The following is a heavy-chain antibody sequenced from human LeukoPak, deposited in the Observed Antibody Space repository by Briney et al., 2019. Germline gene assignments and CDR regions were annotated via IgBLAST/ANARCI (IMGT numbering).Heavy chain of an antibody. Sequence: SETLSLTCTVSGDSIANYYWSWIRQPAGKGLEYIGRIFSSGVTHYNPSLKSRVTISLDKTKNQFSLSLPSVTAADTAVYYCARDPFRSSFDFWGRGTMITVSS. CDR1: GDSIANYY. CDR2: IFSSGVT. V-gene: IGHV4-4*07. CDR3: ARDPFRSSFDF. D-gene: IGHD2/OR15-2a*01. J-gene: IGHJ3*01.